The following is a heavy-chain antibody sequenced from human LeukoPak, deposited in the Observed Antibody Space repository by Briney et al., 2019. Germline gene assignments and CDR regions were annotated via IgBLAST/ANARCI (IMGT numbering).Heavy chain of an antibody. V-gene: IGHV4-4*08. D-gene: IGHD3-22*01. CDR2: MHSNGNS. CDR1: GGSVSSDY. CDR3: ARETYYYDSSGLPHYYMDV. Sequence: SETLSLTCTVSGGSVSSDYWSWIRQPPGKGLEWIGYMHSNGNSAYNPSLSSRVTVSLDTSKNQFSLKLSSVTAADTAVYYFARETYYYDSSGLPHYYMDVWGKGTTVTVSS. J-gene: IGHJ6*03.